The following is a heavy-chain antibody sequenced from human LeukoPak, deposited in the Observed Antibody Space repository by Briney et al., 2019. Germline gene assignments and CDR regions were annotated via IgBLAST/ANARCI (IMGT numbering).Heavy chain of an antibody. D-gene: IGHD4-23*01. CDR1: GIPLSGYE. Sequence: PGGSLKLSCAASGIPLSGYEMNWVRQAPGKGLVWVSRINPDGSTTDYADSVQGRFTISRDNAKNTLYLQMNSLRAEDTAVYFCARDLHGNRDYWGQGT. CDR3: ARDLHGNRDY. V-gene: IGHV3-74*01. CDR2: INPDGSTT. J-gene: IGHJ4*01.